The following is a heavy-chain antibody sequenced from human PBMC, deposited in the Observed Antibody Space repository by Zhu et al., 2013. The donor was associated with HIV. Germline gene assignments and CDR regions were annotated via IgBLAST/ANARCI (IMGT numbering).Heavy chain of an antibody. CDR2: IIPIFGTA. Sequence: QVQLVQSGAEVKKPGSSVKVSCKASGGTFSSYAISWVRQAPGQGLEWMGGIIPIFGTANYAQKFQGRVTITADESTSTAYMELSSLRSEDTAVYYCARANWAFSGSYSYYYYYMDVWGKGTAVTVSS. V-gene: IGHV1-69*01. CDR1: GGTFSSYA. D-gene: IGHD1-26*01. CDR3: ARANWAFSGSYSYYYYYMDV. J-gene: IGHJ6*03.